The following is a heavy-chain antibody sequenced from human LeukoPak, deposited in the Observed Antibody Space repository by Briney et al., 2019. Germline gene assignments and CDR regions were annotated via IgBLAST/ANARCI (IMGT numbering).Heavy chain of an antibody. J-gene: IGHJ4*02. D-gene: IGHD3-10*01. CDR3: ARGTYYYGLGSYFV. Sequence: SQTLSLTCTVSGASINSDDNYWSWIRQHPGKGLEWIGYIYYSGSTYYNPSLKSRVTISVDTSKNQFSLKLSSVTAADTAVYYCARGTYYYGLGSYFVWGQGTLVTVSS. CDR1: GASINSDDNY. V-gene: IGHV4-31*03. CDR2: IYYSGST.